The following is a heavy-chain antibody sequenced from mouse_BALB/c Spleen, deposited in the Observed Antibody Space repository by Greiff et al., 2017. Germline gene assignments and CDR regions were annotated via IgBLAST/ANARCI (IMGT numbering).Heavy chain of an antibody. Sequence: VQLQQSGAELARPGASVKLSCKASGYTFTDYYINWVKQRTGQGLEWIGEIYPGSGNTYYNEKFKGKATLTADKSSSTAYMQLSSLTSEDSAVYFCARLSGAMDYWGQGTSVTVSS. CDR3: ARLSGAMDY. J-gene: IGHJ4*01. CDR2: IYPGSGNT. V-gene: IGHV1-77*01. CDR1: GYTFTDYY.